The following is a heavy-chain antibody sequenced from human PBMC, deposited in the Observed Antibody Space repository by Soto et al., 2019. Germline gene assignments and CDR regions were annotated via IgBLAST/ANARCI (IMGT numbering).Heavy chain of an antibody. D-gene: IGHD1-26*01. CDR3: ARGRAVGSTVGTFDL. CDR1: GYTFINYW. J-gene: IGHJ3*01. CDR2: IYPRDSDT. Sequence: EVQLVQSGADVKEPGESLKISCKGSGYTFINYWIAWVRQSPEKGLELMGIIYPRDSDTRYSPSFQGQVLISVDKSINSAYLQWGNLKASDGAMYYCARGRAVGSTVGTFDLWGQATMVTVPS. V-gene: IGHV5-51*01.